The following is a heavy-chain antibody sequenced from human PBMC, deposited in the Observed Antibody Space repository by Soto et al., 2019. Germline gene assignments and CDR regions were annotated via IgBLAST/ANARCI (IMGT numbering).Heavy chain of an antibody. V-gene: IGHV3-21*01. CDR2: ISSSSSYI. Sequence: GGSLRLSCAACGFTFSSYSMNWVRQAPGKGLEWVSSISSSSSYIYYADSVKGRFTISRGNAKNSLYLQMNSLRAEDTAVYYCARDFWSGYYTGYYYGMDVWGQGTKVTVSS. CDR3: ARDFWSGYYTGYYYGMDV. D-gene: IGHD3-3*01. J-gene: IGHJ6*02. CDR1: GFTFSSYS.